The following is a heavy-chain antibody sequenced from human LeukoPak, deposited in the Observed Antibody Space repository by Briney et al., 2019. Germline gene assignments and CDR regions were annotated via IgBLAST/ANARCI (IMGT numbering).Heavy chain of an antibody. V-gene: IGHV3-48*01. Sequence: GGSLRLSCAASGFTFSSYSMNWVRQAPGKGLEWVSYISSSSSTIYYADSVKGRFTISRGNAKNSLYLQMNSLRAEDTAVYYCARAKGRVDYWGQGTLVTVSS. CDR2: ISSSSSTI. J-gene: IGHJ4*02. CDR1: GFTFSSYS. CDR3: ARAKGRVDY.